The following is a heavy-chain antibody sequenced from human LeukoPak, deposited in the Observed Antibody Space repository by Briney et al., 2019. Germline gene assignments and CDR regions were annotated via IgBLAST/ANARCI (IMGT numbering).Heavy chain of an antibody. Sequence: SQTLSLTCTVSGGSISSYYWSWIRQPPGKGLEWIGYIYYSGSTNYNPSLKSRVTISVDTSKNQFSLKLSSVTAADTAVYYCARAYYYDSSGPLPAYYMDAWGKGTTVTISS. CDR1: GGSISSYY. D-gene: IGHD3-22*01. V-gene: IGHV4-59*01. CDR3: ARAYYYDSSGPLPAYYMDA. CDR2: IYYSGST. J-gene: IGHJ6*03.